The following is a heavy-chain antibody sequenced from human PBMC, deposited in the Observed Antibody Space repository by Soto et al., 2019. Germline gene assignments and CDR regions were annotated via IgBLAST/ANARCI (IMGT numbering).Heavy chain of an antibody. Sequence: GGSLRLSCAASGFTFSSYGMHWVRQAPGKGLEWVAVIWYDGSNKYYADSVKGRFTISRDNSKNTLYLQMNSLRAEDTAVYYCAKELVQFESYGMDVWGQGTTVTVSS. CDR1: GFTFSSYG. CDR3: AKELVQFESYGMDV. J-gene: IGHJ6*02. V-gene: IGHV3-30*02. CDR2: IWYDGSNK.